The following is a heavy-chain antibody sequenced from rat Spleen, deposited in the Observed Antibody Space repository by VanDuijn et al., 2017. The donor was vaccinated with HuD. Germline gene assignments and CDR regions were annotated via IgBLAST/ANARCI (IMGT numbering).Heavy chain of an antibody. D-gene: IGHD1-10*01. CDR2: IRTKPNNYAT. Sequence: VQLVESGGGLVQPKESLKISCGVSGFTFSTAAMYWVRQAPGKGLEWVARIRTKPNNYATYYADAVKGRFTISRDDSKSMVYLQMDNLKTEDTAMYYCTAYNNFDYWGQGVMVTVSS. CDR3: TAYNNFDY. CDR1: GFTFSTAA. V-gene: IGHV10-5*01. J-gene: IGHJ2*01.